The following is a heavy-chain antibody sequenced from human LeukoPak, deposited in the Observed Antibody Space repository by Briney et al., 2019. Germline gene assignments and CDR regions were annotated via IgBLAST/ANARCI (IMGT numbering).Heavy chain of an antibody. CDR3: ARGGRRTSNRNTWFDP. CDR2: IIPLFGTP. CDR1: GGTFSSYA. D-gene: IGHD4-11*01. Sequence: GASVKVSCKASGGTFSSYAINWVRQAPGQGLEWMGGIIPLFGTPNYAQKFQGRVTIITDDSTSTVYMELSSLRSEDTAVYYCARGGRRTSNRNTWFDPWGRGTLVTVSS. J-gene: IGHJ5*02. V-gene: IGHV1-69*05.